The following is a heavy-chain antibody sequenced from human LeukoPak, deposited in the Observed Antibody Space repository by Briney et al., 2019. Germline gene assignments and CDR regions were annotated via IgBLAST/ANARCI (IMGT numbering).Heavy chain of an antibody. CDR1: GFTFNVYS. CDR2: ITGSGGAT. J-gene: IGHJ4*02. D-gene: IGHD3-10*01. CDR3: AKRPGSGSRFVDY. Sequence: PGGSLRLSCAASGFTFNVYSTNWVRQAPGRGLEWVSTITGSGGATYYVDSVKGRFTISRDNSKNTLYLQMNSLRAEDTAVYYCAKRPGSGSRFVDYWGQGTLVTVSS. V-gene: IGHV3-23*01.